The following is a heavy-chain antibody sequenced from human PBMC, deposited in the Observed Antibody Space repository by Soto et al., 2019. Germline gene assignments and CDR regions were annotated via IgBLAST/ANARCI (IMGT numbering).Heavy chain of an antibody. CDR2: ISGSGGST. J-gene: IGHJ4*02. CDR1: GFTFSSYA. V-gene: IGHV3-23*01. CDR3: AKGLVPPLYYFDY. D-gene: IGHD2-8*02. Sequence: EVQLLESGGGLVQPGGSLRLSCAASGFTFSSYAMSWVRQAPGKGLEWVSAISGSGGSTYYADSVKGRFTISRDNSKNPLYLQMNSLRAEDTAVYYCAKGLVPPLYYFDYWGQGTLVTVSS.